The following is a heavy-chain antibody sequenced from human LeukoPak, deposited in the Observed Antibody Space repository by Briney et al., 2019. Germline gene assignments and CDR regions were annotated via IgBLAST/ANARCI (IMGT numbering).Heavy chain of an antibody. J-gene: IGHJ4*02. CDR1: GFTFSSYS. D-gene: IGHD1-7*01. Sequence: GGSLRLSCAASGFTFSSYSMNWVRQAPGKGLEWVSSISSSSSYIYYADSVKGRFTISRDNAKNSLYLQMNSLRAEDTAVYYCARETGTTGTPYYFDFWGQGALVTVSS. CDR2: ISSSSSYI. CDR3: ARETGTTGTPYYFDF. V-gene: IGHV3-21*01.